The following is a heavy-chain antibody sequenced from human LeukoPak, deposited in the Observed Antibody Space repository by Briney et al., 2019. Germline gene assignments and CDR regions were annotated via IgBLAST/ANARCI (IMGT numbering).Heavy chain of an antibody. CDR1: GFSVSNNY. J-gene: IGHJ4*02. V-gene: IGHV3-53*01. D-gene: IGHD1-14*01. CDR3: AARNY. Sequence: GGSLRLSCAASGFSVSNNYMSWVRQAPGKGLEGVSDIYSRGATYYADSVKGRFTISRDNSKNTLYLQMNSLRVEDTAVYYCAARNYWGQGTLVTVSS. CDR2: IYSRGAT.